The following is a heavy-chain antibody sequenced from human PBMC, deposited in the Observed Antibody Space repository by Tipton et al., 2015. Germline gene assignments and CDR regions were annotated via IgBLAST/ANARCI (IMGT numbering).Heavy chain of an antibody. Sequence: TLSLTCTVSGGSIRSYYWSWIRQPPGKGLEWIGYIYYSGSTNYNPSLKSRVTISVDTSKNRFSLKLSSVTAADTAVYYCARFMWYSYGPDNWFDPWGQGTLVTVSS. D-gene: IGHD5-18*01. CDR2: IYYSGST. CDR1: GGSIRSYY. CDR3: ARFMWYSYGPDNWFDP. J-gene: IGHJ5*02. V-gene: IGHV4-59*01.